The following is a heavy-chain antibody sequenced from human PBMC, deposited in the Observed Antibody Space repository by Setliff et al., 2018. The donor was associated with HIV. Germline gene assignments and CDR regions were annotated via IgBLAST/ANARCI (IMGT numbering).Heavy chain of an antibody. CDR1: GYTFSSYA. CDR3: ARDINMFYDSDGFEYFDL. CDR2: IIPILGTA. D-gene: IGHD3-22*01. J-gene: IGHJ2*01. Sequence: SVKVSCKASGYTFSSYAINWVRQAPGQGLEWMGGIIPILGTANYAQKFQGRVTITTDESTSTAYMELSSLRSEDTAVYYCARDINMFYDSDGFEYFDLWGRGTLVTVSS. V-gene: IGHV1-69*05.